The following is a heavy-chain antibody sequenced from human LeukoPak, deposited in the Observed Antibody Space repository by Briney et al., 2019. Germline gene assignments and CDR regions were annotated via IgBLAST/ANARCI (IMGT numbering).Heavy chain of an antibody. V-gene: IGHV4-59*01. CDR2: IYYSGST. CDR3: ARGKGYFDY. CDR1: VGSISSYY. D-gene: IGHD3-16*01. Sequence: SETLSLTCTVSVGSISSYYWSWIRQSPGKGLECIGYIYYSGSTNYNPSLKSRVTMSVDTSKNQFSLKLISVTAADTAVYYCARGKGYFDYWGQGALVTVSS. J-gene: IGHJ4*02.